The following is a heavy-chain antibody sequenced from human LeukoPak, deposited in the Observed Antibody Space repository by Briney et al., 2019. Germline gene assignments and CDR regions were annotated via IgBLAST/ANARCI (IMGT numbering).Heavy chain of an antibody. V-gene: IGHV1-46*01. CDR1: GYTFTSYY. Sequence: ASVKVSCKASGYTFTSYYMHWVRQAPGQGLEWMGIINPSGGSTSYAQKFQGRVTMTRDTSTSTVYMELSSLRSEDTAVYYCASLGFPNDFWSAAATNDAFDIWGQGTMVTVSS. CDR3: ASLGFPNDFWSAAATNDAFDI. CDR2: INPSGGST. J-gene: IGHJ3*02. D-gene: IGHD3-3*01.